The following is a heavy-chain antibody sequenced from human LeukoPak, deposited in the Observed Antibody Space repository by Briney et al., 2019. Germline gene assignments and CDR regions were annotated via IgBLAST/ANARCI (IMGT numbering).Heavy chain of an antibody. CDR2: ISGSGGST. V-gene: IGHV3-23*01. Sequence: GGSLRLSCAASGFTFSSYAMSWVRQAPGKGLEWVSAISGSGGSTYYADSVKGRFTISRDNSRDTLYLQMNSLRAEDTAIYYCAKNEPHGSGSYLDCWGQGTLVTVSS. CDR1: GFTFSSYA. CDR3: AKNEPHGSGSYLDC. D-gene: IGHD3-10*01. J-gene: IGHJ4*02.